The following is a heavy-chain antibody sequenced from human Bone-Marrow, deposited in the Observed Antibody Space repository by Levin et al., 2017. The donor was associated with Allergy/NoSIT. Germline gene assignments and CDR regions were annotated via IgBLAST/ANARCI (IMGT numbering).Heavy chain of an antibody. CDR2: INWNGGST. J-gene: IGHJ6*02. CDR1: GFTFDDYG. CDR3: ARDRAAGYDSSGYYRPRYYYYGMDV. D-gene: IGHD3-22*01. V-gene: IGHV3-20*04. Sequence: RGESLKISCAASGFTFDDYGMSWVRQAPGKGLEWVSGINWNGGSTGYADSVKGRFTISRDNAKNSLYLQMNSLRAEDTALYYCARDRAAGYDSSGYYRPRYYYYGMDVWGQGTTVTVSS.